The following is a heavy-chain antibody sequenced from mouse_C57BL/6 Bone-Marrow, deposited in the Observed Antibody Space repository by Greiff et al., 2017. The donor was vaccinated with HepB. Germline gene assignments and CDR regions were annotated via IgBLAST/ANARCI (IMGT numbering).Heavy chain of an antibody. CDR1: GYTFTSYW. V-gene: IGHV1-55*01. CDR3: AIYSNPYYYAMDY. D-gene: IGHD2-5*01. J-gene: IGHJ4*01. Sequence: VQLQQPGAELVKPGASVKMSCKASGYTFTSYWMTWVKQRPGQGLEWIGDIYPGSGSTNYNEKFKSKATLTVDTSSSTAYMQLSSLTSEDTAVYYCAIYSNPYYYAMDYWGQGTSVTVSS. CDR2: IYPGSGST.